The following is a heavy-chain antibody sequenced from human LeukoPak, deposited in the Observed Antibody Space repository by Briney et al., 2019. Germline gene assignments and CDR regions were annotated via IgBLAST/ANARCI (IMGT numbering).Heavy chain of an antibody. V-gene: IGHV4-61*02. D-gene: IGHD3-3*01. J-gene: IGHJ5*02. CDR2: IYTSGST. CDR3: AREVTIFGVVTRARFDP. Sequence: SQTLSLTCTVSGGSISSGSYYWSWIRQPAGKGLEWIGRIYTSGSTNYNPSLKSRVTISVDTSKNQFSLKLSSVTAADTAEYYCAREVTIFGVVTRARFDPWGQGTLVTVSS. CDR1: GGSISSGSYY.